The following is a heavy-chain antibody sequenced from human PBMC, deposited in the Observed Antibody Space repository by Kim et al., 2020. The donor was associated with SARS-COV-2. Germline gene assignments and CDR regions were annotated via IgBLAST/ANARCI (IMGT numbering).Heavy chain of an antibody. J-gene: IGHJ4*02. D-gene: IGHD6-13*01. Sequence: SYGQKFQGRVTMTRDTSTSTVYMELSSLRSEDTAVYYCARDSIAGRTFDYWGQGTLVTVSS. V-gene: IGHV1-46*01. CDR3: ARDSIAGRTFDY.